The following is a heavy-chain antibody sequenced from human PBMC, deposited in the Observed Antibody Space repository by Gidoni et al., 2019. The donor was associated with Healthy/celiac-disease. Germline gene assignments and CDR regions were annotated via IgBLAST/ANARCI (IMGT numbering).Heavy chain of an antibody. J-gene: IGHJ4*02. D-gene: IGHD2-15*01. V-gene: IGHV4-34*01. Sequence: QVQLQQWGAGLLKPSETLSLTCAVYGGSFSGYYWSWIRQPPGKGLEWIGEINHSGSTNYNPSLKSRVTISVDTSKNQFSLKLSSVTAADTAVYYCARGGYCSGGSCYYFDYCGQGTLVTVSS. CDR3: ARGGYCSGGSCYYFDY. CDR2: INHSGST. CDR1: GGSFSGYY.